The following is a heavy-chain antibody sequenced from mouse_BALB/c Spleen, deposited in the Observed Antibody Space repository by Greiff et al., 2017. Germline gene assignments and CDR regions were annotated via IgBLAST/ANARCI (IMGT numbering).Heavy chain of an antibody. J-gene: IGHJ3*01. D-gene: IGHD2-4*01. CDR1: GYAFSSSW. Sequence: QVQLKESGPELVKPGASVKISCKASGYAFSSSWMNWVKQRPGQGLEWIGRIYPGDGDTNYNGKFKGKATLTADKSSSTAYMQLSSLTSVDSAVYFCARDGVITTGTWFAYWGQGTLVTVSA. V-gene: IGHV1-82*01. CDR3: ARDGVITTGTWFAY. CDR2: IYPGDGDT.